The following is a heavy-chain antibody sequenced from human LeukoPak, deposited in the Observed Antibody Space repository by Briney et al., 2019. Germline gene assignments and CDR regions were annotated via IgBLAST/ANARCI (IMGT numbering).Heavy chain of an antibody. V-gene: IGHV3-11*01. CDR2: ISSSGSSI. Sequence: PGGSLRLSCAASGFTSSDYYMSWIRQAPGKGLEWISYISSSGSSIYYADSVKGRFTISRDNPKNSLYLQMNSLRAEDTAVYYCARDGEFYYDRSSYWGQGSLVTVSS. J-gene: IGHJ4*02. CDR3: ARDGEFYYDRSSY. CDR1: GFTSSDYY. D-gene: IGHD3-22*01.